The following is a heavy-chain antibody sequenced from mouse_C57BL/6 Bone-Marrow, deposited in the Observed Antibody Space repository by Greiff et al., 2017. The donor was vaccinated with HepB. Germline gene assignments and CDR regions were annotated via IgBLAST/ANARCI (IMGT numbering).Heavy chain of an antibody. Sequence: VQLQQPGTELVKPGASVKLSCKASGYTFTSYWMHWVKQRPGQGLEWIGNINPSNGGTNYNEKFKSKATLTVDKSSSTAYMQLSSLTSEDSAVYYCARSDGYYLSLYYAMDYWGQGTSVTVSS. V-gene: IGHV1-53*01. CDR1: GYTFTSYW. J-gene: IGHJ4*01. CDR3: ARSDGYYLSLYYAMDY. CDR2: INPSNGGT. D-gene: IGHD2-3*01.